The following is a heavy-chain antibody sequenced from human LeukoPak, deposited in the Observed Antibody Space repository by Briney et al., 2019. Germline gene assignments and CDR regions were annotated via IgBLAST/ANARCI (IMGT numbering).Heavy chain of an antibody. CDR1: GYSFTGYY. J-gene: IGHJ6*02. V-gene: IGHV1-2*02. CDR2: INPNSGGT. CDR3: ARERTTVVTLDYYYGMDV. Sequence: ASVKVSCKASGYSFTGYYIHWVRQAPGQGLEWVGWINPNSGGTKYAQKLQGRLTMTRDTSISTANMELSRLRSDDTAVYYCARERTTVVTLDYYYGMDVWGQGTTVTVSS. D-gene: IGHD4-23*01.